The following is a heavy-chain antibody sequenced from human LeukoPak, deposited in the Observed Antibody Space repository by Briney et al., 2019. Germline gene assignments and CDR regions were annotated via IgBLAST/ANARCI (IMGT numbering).Heavy chain of an antibody. CDR2: IYTSGST. CDR3: ARQSNCGGDCYSIWFDP. CDR1: GGSISSDY. J-gene: IGHJ5*02. D-gene: IGHD2-21*02. V-gene: IGHV4-4*07. Sequence: SETLSLTCTVSGGSISSDYWIWIRQSAGKGLEWXGRIYTSGSTNYNPSLKSRVTMSVDTSKNQFSLKLTSVTAADTAVYYCARQSNCGGDCYSIWFDPWGQGTLVTVSS.